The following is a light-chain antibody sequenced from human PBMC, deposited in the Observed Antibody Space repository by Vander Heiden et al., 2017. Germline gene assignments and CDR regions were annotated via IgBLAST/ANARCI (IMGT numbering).Light chain of an antibody. CDR3: QQSLTTPWT. J-gene: IGKJ1*01. CDR1: QPITNY. Sequence: DIQMTQSPSSLFASVGDRVTITCRASQPITNYLNCYQQKPGKAPKVLIYAVSTLESGVPSMVSGSASWTDYTLTISRLQPEDFATYFGQQSLTTPWTFGQGTKVEIK. V-gene: IGKV1-39*01. CDR2: AVS.